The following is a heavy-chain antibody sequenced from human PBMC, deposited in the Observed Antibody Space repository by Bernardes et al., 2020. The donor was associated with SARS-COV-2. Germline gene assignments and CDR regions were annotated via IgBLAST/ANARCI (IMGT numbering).Heavy chain of an antibody. CDR1: GFTFSSYS. CDR2: ISSDGDNK. J-gene: IGHJ4*02. CDR3: AKPGTDY. Sequence: GGSLRLSCSASGFTFSSYSMHWVRQAPGKGLEYVSGISSDGDNKQYADSVEDRFTISRDNSKDTLYLQLTSLRLEDTAVYYCAKPGTDYWGQGTLVTVSA. D-gene: IGHD1-1*01. V-gene: IGHV3-64D*06.